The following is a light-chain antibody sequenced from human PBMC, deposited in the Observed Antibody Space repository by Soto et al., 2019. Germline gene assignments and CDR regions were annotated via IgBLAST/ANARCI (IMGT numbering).Light chain of an antibody. V-gene: IGLV2-14*01. CDR1: SSDVGHYDY. Sequence: QSVLTQPASVSGSPGQSITISCTGTSSDVGHYDYVSWYQQHPGKVPKLIISEVTTRPSGVSDRFSGSKSGNTASLTISRLQAEDEAHYYCSSYTSSSTLYVFGTGTKLTVL. CDR3: SSYTSSSTLYV. J-gene: IGLJ1*01. CDR2: EVT.